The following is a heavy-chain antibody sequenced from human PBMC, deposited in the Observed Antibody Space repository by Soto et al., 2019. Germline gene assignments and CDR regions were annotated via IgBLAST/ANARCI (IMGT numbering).Heavy chain of an antibody. Sequence: EVQLVESGRVVVQPGGSLRRSCAASGFTFDDYTMHWVRQAPGKGLEWVSRISWDGGSTYYADSVKGRFTISRDNSKNCLYLQINSLRTEDTALYYCAKDRYSNSWYFDYWGQRTLVTVS. D-gene: IGHD6-13*01. CDR2: ISWDGGST. CDR3: AKDRYSNSWYFDY. V-gene: IGHV3-43*01. CDR1: GFTFDDYT. J-gene: IGHJ4*02.